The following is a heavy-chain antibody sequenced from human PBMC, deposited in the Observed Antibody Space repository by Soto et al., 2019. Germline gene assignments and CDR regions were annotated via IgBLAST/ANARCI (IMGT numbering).Heavy chain of an antibody. CDR2: ITGSSNFI. CDR3: SRGLLWFGENLYGMDV. CDR1: GFTFSTYS. D-gene: IGHD3-10*01. J-gene: IGHJ6*02. V-gene: IGHV3-21*01. Sequence: EVQLVESGGGLVKPGGSLRLSCAASGFTFSTYSMNWVRQAPGKGLEWVSSITGSSNFIYYADSVKGRFTISRDNAKNSLYLQINSLRAEDTAVYYCSRGLLWFGENLYGMDVGGQGTTVTVSS.